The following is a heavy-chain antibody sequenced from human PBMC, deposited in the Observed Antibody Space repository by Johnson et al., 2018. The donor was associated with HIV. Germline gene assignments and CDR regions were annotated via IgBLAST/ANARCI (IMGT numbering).Heavy chain of an antibody. V-gene: IGHV3-30*02. CDR2: MWYDGTKK. CDR1: GFTFDDYA. CDR3: AKDIYSVSKIRGLIAPALENHGMDV. Sequence: QVQLVESGGGVVQPGGSLRLSCVASGFTFDDYAMNWVRQAPGKGLEWVAGMWYDGTKKNYADSVKGRFNISRDNSKNTLFLHMSDLRPEDTAVYYCAKDIYSVSKIRGLIAPALENHGMDVWGQGTMVTVSS. D-gene: IGHD3-10*01. J-gene: IGHJ3*01.